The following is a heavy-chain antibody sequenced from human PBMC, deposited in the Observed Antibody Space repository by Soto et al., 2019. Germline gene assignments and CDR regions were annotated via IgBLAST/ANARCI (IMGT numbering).Heavy chain of an antibody. V-gene: IGHV3-23*01. D-gene: IGHD3-3*01. CDR2: ISGSGGST. J-gene: IGHJ4*02. Sequence: GGSLRLSCAASGFIFSSYAMSWVRQAPGKGLEWVSAISGSGGSTYYADSVKGRFTISRDNSKNTLYLQMNSLRAEDTAVYYCAKDRERYYDFWSGFDYWGQGTLVTVSS. CDR3: AKDRERYYDFWSGFDY. CDR1: GFIFSSYA.